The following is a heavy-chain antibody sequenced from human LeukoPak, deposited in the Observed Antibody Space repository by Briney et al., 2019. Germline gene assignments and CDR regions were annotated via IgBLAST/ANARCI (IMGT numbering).Heavy chain of an antibody. CDR1: GYTFTGYY. D-gene: IGHD3-10*01. CDR2: IDPSGGGT. J-gene: IGHJ4*02. CDR3: ASLGSGSSRIIDFDY. Sequence: ASVKVSCKASGYTFTGYYMHWVRQAPGQGLEWMGVIDPSGGGTNYAQKFQGRVTMTRDTSTSTVYMELSSLRSEDTAMYYCASLGSGSSRIIDFDYWGQGTLVTVSS. V-gene: IGHV1-46*01.